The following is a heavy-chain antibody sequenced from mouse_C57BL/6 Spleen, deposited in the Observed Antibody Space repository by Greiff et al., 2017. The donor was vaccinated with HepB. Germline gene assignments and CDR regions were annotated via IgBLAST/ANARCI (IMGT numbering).Heavy chain of an antibody. CDR2: ISSGGSYT. Sequence: EVQVIESGGDLVKPGGSLKLSCAASGFTFSSYGMSWVRQTPDKRLEWVATISSGGSYTYYPDSVKGRFTISRDNAKNTLYLQMSSLKSEDTAMYYCARITTVVPWYFDVWGTGTTVTVSS. V-gene: IGHV5-6*01. D-gene: IGHD1-1*01. J-gene: IGHJ1*03. CDR3: ARITTVVPWYFDV. CDR1: GFTFSSYG.